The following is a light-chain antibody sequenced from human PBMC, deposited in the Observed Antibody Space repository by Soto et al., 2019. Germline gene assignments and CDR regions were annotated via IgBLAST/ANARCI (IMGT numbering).Light chain of an antibody. CDR1: SSDVGNYNL. CDR2: EGG. V-gene: IGLV2-14*02. CDR3: SSSAGGYTWV. Sequence: QSALTQPASVSGSPGQSITISCTGTSSDVGNYNLVSWYQQYPGKAPKLMIYEGGKRPSGVPARFSGSKSGNTASLTVSGLQAEDEADYYCSSSAGGYTWVFGGGTKLTVL. J-gene: IGLJ3*02.